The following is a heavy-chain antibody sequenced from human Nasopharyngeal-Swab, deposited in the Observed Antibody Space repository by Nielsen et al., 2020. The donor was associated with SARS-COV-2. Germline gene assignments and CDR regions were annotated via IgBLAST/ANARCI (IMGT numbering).Heavy chain of an antibody. Sequence: VRQAPGKGLEWVSSISSSSSYIYYTDSVEGRFTISRDNAKNSLYLQMNSLRAEDTAVYYCARDLNPSYSRAFDYWGRGTLVTVSS. V-gene: IGHV3-21*01. D-gene: IGHD6-13*01. CDR2: ISSSSSYI. J-gene: IGHJ4*02. CDR3: ARDLNPSYSRAFDY.